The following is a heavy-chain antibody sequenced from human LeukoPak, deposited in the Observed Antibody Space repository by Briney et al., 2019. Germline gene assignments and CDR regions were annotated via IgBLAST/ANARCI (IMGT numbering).Heavy chain of an antibody. CDR3: ARGLVYDDAFDI. V-gene: IGHV3-23*01. Sequence: GGSLRLSCAASGFTFSSYAMSWVRQAPGKGLEWVSAISGSGGSTYYADSVKGRFTISRDNSKNTLYLQMNSLRAEDTAVYYCARGLVYDDAFDIWGQGTMVTVSS. D-gene: IGHD2/OR15-2a*01. J-gene: IGHJ3*02. CDR1: GFTFSSYA. CDR2: ISGSGGST.